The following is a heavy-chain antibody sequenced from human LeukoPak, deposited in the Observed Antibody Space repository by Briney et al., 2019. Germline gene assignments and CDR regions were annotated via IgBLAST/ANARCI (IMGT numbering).Heavy chain of an antibody. CDR3: ARGYSNYGFDP. J-gene: IGHJ5*02. CDR1: GGSFSGYY. Sequence: PSETLSLTCAVYGGSFSGYYWSWIRQPPGKGLEWIGEIHHSGSTNYNPSLKSRVTISVDTSKNQFSLKLSSVAAADTAVYYCARGYSNYGFDPWGQGTLVTVSS. CDR2: IHHSGST. V-gene: IGHV4-34*01. D-gene: IGHD4-11*01.